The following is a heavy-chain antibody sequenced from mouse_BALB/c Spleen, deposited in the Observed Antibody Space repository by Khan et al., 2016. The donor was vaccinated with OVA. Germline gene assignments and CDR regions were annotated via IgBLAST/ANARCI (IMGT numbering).Heavy chain of an antibody. J-gene: IGHJ2*01. CDR3: TRDRIDY. Sequence: VQLQESGAELAKPGASVKMSCKASGYTFTTYWMHWVKQRPGQGLEWLGYINPTSGYTAYNEKFKDRATLSADKSSSTAYMQLNSLTSEDSAVYYCTRDRIDYWGQGTTLTVSS. CDR1: GYTFTTYW. V-gene: IGHV1-4*01. CDR2: INPTSGYT.